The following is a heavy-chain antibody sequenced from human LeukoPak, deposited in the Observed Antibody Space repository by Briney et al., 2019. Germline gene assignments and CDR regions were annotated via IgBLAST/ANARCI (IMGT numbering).Heavy chain of an antibody. CDR3: ATDGVGIVPGDVFDI. CDR2: IWYDGSNK. V-gene: IGHV3-33*08. Sequence: GRSLRLSCAASGFTFSSYGMHWVRQAPGKGLEWVAVIWYDGSNKYYADSVKGRFTISRDNSKNTLYLQMNSLRAEDTAVYYCATDGVGIVPGDVFDIWGQGTMVTVSS. J-gene: IGHJ3*02. D-gene: IGHD2-8*01. CDR1: GFTFSSYG.